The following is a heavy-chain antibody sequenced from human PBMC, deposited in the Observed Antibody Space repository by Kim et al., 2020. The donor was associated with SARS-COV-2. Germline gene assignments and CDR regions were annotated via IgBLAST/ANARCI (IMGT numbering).Heavy chain of an antibody. D-gene: IGHD6-13*01. CDR2: ISYDGSNK. Sequence: GGSLRLSCAASGFTFSSYAMHWVRQAPGKGLEWVAVISYDGSNKYYADSVKGRFTISRDNSKNTLYLQMNSLRAEDTAVYYCARPGLIGQQLVRGGGFDYWGQGTLVTVSS. CDR3: ARPGLIGQQLVRGGGFDY. J-gene: IGHJ4*02. CDR1: GFTFSSYA. V-gene: IGHV3-30-3*01.